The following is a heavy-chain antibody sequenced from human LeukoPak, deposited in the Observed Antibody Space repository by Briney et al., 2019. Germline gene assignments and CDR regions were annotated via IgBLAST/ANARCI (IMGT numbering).Heavy chain of an antibody. V-gene: IGHV3-15*01. CDR1: GFTYSSDE. J-gene: IGHJ5*02. CDR3: ATDPGYGDYVKA. CDR2: IKSKTDGGTT. Sequence: GGSLRLSCAASGFTYSSDEMNWVRQAPGKGLEWVGRIKSKTDGGTTDFAAPVKGRFTISKDDSKNTLSLQMMSLKDEDTAVYYCATDPGYGDYVKAWGQGTLVTVSS. D-gene: IGHD4-17*01.